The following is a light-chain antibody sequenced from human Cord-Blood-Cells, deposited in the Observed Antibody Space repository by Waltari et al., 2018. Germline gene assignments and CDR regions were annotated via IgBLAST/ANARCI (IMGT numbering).Light chain of an antibody. Sequence: QSALTQPRSVSGSPGQSVPISCTGTSSDVGGYNYVSWYQQHPGKAPKLMIYDVSKRPSGGPDRFSGSKSGNTASLTISGLQAEDEADYYCCSYAGSYVFGTGTKVTVL. CDR1: SSDVGGYNY. V-gene: IGLV2-11*01. J-gene: IGLJ1*01. CDR2: DVS. CDR3: CSYAGSYV.